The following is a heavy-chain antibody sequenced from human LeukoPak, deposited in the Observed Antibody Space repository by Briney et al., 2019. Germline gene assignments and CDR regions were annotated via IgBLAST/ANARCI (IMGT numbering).Heavy chain of an antibody. D-gene: IGHD3-16*01. CDR1: GGSISSTSYY. CDR3: ARETSQKGAHYMDV. CDR2: IYYSGST. V-gene: IGHV4-61*01. J-gene: IGHJ6*03. Sequence: SETLSLTCVVSGGSISSTSYYWSWIRQPPGKGLEWIGYIYYSGSTNYNPSLKSRVTISVDTSKNQFSLKLSSVTAADTAVYYCARETSQKGAHYMDVWGKGTTVTISS.